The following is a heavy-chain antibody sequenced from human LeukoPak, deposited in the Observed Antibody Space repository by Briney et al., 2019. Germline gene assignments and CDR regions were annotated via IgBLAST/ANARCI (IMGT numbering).Heavy chain of an antibody. CDR2: INPNDGDT. D-gene: IGHD2-2*01. CDR3: ARANFLYCSSSTCLFDY. CDR1: GYTFTYYY. V-gene: IGHV1-2*02. J-gene: IGHJ4*02. Sequence: GASVKVSCEASGYTFTYYYMHWVRQAPGQGFEWMGWINPNDGDTNYAQKFQGRVTMTRDTSISTAHMEVSRLRSDDTAVYYCARANFLYCSSSTCLFDYWGQGTLVTVSS.